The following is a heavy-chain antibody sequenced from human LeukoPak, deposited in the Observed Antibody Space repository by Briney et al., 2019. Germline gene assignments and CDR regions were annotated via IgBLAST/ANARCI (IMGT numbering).Heavy chain of an antibody. V-gene: IGHV1-69*04. CDR3: ARDPIPNSGYAYYFDY. Sequence: GASVKVSCKASGGTFSSYAISWVRQAPGQGLEWMGRIIPILGIANYAQKFQGRVTITADKSTSTAYMELSSLRSEDTAVYYCARDPIPNSGYAYYFDYWGQGTLVTVSS. CDR2: IIPILGIA. J-gene: IGHJ4*02. D-gene: IGHD5-12*01. CDR1: GGTFSSYA.